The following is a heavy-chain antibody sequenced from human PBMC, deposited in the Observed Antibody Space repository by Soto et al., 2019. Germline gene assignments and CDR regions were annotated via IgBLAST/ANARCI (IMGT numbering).Heavy chain of an antibody. CDR2: IYYSGST. J-gene: IGHJ6*02. Sequence: SETLSLTCTVSGGSISSYYWSWIRQPPGKGLEWIGYIYYSGSTNYNPSLKSRVTISVDTSKNQFSLKLSSVTAADTAVYYCARDFGIRDYYHYGMDVWGQGTTVTVSS. CDR3: ARDFGIRDYYHYGMDV. D-gene: IGHD3-10*01. V-gene: IGHV4-59*01. CDR1: GGSISSYY.